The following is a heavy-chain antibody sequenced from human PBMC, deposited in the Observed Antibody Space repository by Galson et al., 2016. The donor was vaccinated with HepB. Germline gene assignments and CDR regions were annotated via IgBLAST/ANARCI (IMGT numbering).Heavy chain of an antibody. CDR3: AKGTAVTATGADY. V-gene: IGHV3-43*02. J-gene: IGHJ4*02. Sequence: SLRLSCAASGFTFDDYAMHWVRQAPGKGLEWVSLISGDGGNTYYADSVKGRFTISRDTSRNSLYLQMNSLRTEDSALYYCAKGTAVTATGADYWGQGTLVTVSS. CDR2: ISGDGGNT. CDR1: GFTFDDYA. D-gene: IGHD2-21*02.